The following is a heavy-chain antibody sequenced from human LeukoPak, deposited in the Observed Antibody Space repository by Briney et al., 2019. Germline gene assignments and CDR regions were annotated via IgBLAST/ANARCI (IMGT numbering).Heavy chain of an antibody. D-gene: IGHD3-9*01. CDR3: ASNNYDILTSYHIRPFDY. V-gene: IGHV3-11*04. J-gene: IGHJ4*02. CDR1: GFTFSDYY. CDR2: ISSSGNSI. Sequence: GGSLRLSCTASGFTFSDYYMNWIRQAPGKGLEWVSYISSSGNSIYYADSVKGRFTISRDNAKKSLYLQMNSLRAEDTAVYYCASNNYDILTSYHIRPFDYWGQGTLVTVSS.